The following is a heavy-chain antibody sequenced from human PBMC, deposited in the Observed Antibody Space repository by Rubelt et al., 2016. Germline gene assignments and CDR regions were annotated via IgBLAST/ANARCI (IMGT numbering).Heavy chain of an antibody. D-gene: IGHD2-8*01. J-gene: IGHJ4*02. Sequence: GLEWVAVISYDGSNKYYADSVKGRFTISRDNSKNTLYLQMNSLRAEDTAVYYCARALSVAGTNGVIGVLYFDYWGQGTLVTVSS. V-gene: IGHV3-30*04. CDR3: ARALSVAGTNGVIGVLYFDY. CDR2: ISYDGSNK.